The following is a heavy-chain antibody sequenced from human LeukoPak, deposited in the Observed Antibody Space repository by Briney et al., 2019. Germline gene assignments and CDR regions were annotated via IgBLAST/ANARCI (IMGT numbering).Heavy chain of an antibody. CDR1: GFTFSNYA. J-gene: IGHJ4*02. CDR2: ISDDGSNK. D-gene: IGHD6-19*01. Sequence: WGSLRLSCAASGFTFSNYAMHWVRQAPGKGLEWVAVISDDGSNKYYGDSVKGRFTISRDNSKNTVYLQMNSLRAEDTAVYYCAKDRYSSGWYSDFDYWGQGTLVTVSS. V-gene: IGHV3-30*18. CDR3: AKDRYSSGWYSDFDY.